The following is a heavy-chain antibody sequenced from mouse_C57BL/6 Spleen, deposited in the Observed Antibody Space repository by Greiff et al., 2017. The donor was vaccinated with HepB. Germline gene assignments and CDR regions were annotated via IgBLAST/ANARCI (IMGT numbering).Heavy chain of an antibody. CDR3: AREAYESWFAY. CDR2: IYPGSGNT. V-gene: IGHV1-76*01. Sequence: VKLVESGAELVRPGASVKLSCKASGYTFTDYYINWVKQRPGQGLEWIARIYPGSGNTYYNEKFKGKATLTAEKSSSTAYMQLSSLTSEDSAVYFCAREAYESWFAYWGQGTLVTVSA. D-gene: IGHD6-5*01. CDR1: GYTFTDYY. J-gene: IGHJ3*01.